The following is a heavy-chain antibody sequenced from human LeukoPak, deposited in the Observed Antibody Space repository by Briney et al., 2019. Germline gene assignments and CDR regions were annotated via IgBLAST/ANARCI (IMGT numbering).Heavy chain of an antibody. J-gene: IGHJ4*02. Sequence: GGSLRLSCAASGFTFNSYWMHWLRQAPGEGLVWVSRINSDGGTATYPASLKGRFTISRDNAKNSLYLQMNSLRAEDTAAYYCARGYTYGSIDYWGQGTLVTVSS. CDR3: ARGYTYGSIDY. CDR2: INSDGGTA. D-gene: IGHD5-18*01. CDR1: GFTFNSYW. V-gene: IGHV3-74*01.